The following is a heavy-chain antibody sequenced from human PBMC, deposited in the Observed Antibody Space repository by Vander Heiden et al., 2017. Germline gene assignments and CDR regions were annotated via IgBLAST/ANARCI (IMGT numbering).Heavy chain of an antibody. Sequence: QLQLQESCPGLVKPSETLSLTCSVSGGSISSSSYYWGWIRQPPGKGLEWIGSIYYSGSTYYNPSLKSRVTISVDTSKKQFSLKLSSVTAADTAVYYCAREKTMADYYYYGMDVWGQGTTVTVSS. D-gene: IGHD6-19*01. CDR1: GGSISSSSYY. V-gene: IGHV4-39*01. CDR3: AREKTMADYYYYGMDV. CDR2: IYYSGST. J-gene: IGHJ6*02.